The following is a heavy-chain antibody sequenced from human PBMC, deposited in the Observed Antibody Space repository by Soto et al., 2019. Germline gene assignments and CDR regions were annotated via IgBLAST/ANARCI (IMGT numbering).Heavy chain of an antibody. D-gene: IGHD3-10*02. CDR3: ARRDDISTPDYFRVGALDF. J-gene: IGHJ3*01. V-gene: IGHV4-34*01. Sequence: SETLSLTCAVYGGSFSGDYWSWIRQPPGKGLEWIGEINHSGNTNYNPSLKSRVTISVDTSKNQFSLKLSSVTAADTAVYYCARRDDISTPDYFRVGALDFWGQGIMVTVSS. CDR2: INHSGNT. CDR1: GGSFSGDY.